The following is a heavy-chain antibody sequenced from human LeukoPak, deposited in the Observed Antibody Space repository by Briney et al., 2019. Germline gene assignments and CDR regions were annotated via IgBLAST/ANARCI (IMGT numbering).Heavy chain of an antibody. CDR1: GFTVSSNY. CDR3: ASRAADDAFDY. V-gene: IGHV3-66*02. J-gene: IGHJ4*02. D-gene: IGHD6-13*01. CDR2: IYSGGST. Sequence: PGGSLRLSCAASGFTVSSNYMSWVRQAPGKGLEWVSVIYSGGSTYYADSVKGRFTISRDNSKNTLYLQMNSLRAEDTAVYYCASRAADDAFDYWGQGTLVTVSS.